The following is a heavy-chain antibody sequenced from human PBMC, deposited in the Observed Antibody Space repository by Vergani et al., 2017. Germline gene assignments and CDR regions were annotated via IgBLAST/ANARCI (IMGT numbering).Heavy chain of an antibody. Sequence: EVQLVESGGGLIQPGGSLRLSCAASGFTVSSNYMSWVRQAPGKGLEWVSVIYSGGSTYYADSVKGRFTISRDNAKNSLYLQMNSLRAEDTAVYYCARDWYYDSSGLSGYWGQGTLVTVSS. CDR3: ARDWYYDSSGLSGY. V-gene: IGHV3-53*01. D-gene: IGHD3-22*01. CDR2: IYSGGST. CDR1: GFTVSSNY. J-gene: IGHJ4*02.